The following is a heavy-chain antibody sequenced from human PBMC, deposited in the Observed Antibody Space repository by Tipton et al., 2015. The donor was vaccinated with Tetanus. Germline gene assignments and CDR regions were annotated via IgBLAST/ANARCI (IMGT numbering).Heavy chain of an antibody. J-gene: IGHJ4*02. CDR1: GFSLSNYG. Sequence: SLRLSCAVSGFSLSNYGMHWVRQVPGRRLEWVAGIWYDGSNENYAGSVKGRFTIIRDTSKSTLFLRMNSLRAEDTAVYYCAKAKSWINLWFGDYWGQGVLVIVSP. D-gene: IGHD3-10*01. CDR2: IWYDGSNE. CDR3: AKAKSWINLWFGDY. V-gene: IGHV3-33*06.